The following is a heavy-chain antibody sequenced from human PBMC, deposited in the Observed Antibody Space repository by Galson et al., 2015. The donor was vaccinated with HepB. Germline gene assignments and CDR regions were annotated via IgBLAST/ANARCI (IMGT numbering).Heavy chain of an antibody. J-gene: IGHJ4*02. CDR1: GFTFSSYW. CDR2: INSDGSST. V-gene: IGHV3-74*01. CDR3: ARGAYSWGGDY. Sequence: SLRLSCAASGFTFSSYWMHWVRQAPGKGLVWVSRINSDGSSTSYADSVKGRFTISRDNAKNTLYLQMNSLRAEDTAVYYCARGAYSWGGDYWGQGTLVTVSS. D-gene: IGHD2-15*01.